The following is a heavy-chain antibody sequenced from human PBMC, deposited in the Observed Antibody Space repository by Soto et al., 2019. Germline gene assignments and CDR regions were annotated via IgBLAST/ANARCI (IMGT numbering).Heavy chain of an antibody. V-gene: IGHV3-33*01. J-gene: IGHJ6*02. CDR3: ARDFTAGATYSGPSYYAMDV. CDR1: GFTFSTYG. D-gene: IGHD1-26*01. CDR2: IRYDGSNQ. Sequence: PWWSLRLSCAASGFTFSTYGMHWFRQAPGKGLEWVAGIRYDGSNQYYADSVKGQFTISRDNSKNTLYMQMDSLRADDTAVYYCARDFTAGATYSGPSYYAMDVWGQGTTVTVSS.